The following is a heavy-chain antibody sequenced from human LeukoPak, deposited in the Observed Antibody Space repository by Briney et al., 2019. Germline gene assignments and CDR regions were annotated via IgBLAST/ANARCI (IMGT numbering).Heavy chain of an antibody. V-gene: IGHV4-59*01. CDR2: IYYSGST. J-gene: IGHJ4*02. D-gene: IGHD2-15*01. CDR3: ARAYCSGGSCYFGLNFDY. CDR1: GGSISSYY. Sequence: SESLSLTCTVSGGSISSYYWSWIRQPPGKGLEWIGYIYYSGSTNYNPSLKSRVTISVDTSKNQFSLKLSSVTAADTAVYYCARAYCSGGSCYFGLNFDYWGQGTLVSAST.